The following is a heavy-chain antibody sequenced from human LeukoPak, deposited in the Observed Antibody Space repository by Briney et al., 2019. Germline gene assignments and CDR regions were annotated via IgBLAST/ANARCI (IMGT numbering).Heavy chain of an antibody. CDR3: ARGSYRTYYYDSSGYYSYFQH. V-gene: IGHV4-34*01. D-gene: IGHD3-22*01. CDR1: GGSFSGYY. J-gene: IGHJ1*01. CDR2: INHSGST. Sequence: SETLSLTCAVYGGSFSGYYWSWIRQPPGKGLEWIGEINHSGSTNYNPSLKSRVTISVDTSKNQFPLKLSSVTAADTAVYYCARGSYRTYYYDSSGYYSYFQHWGQGTLVTVSS.